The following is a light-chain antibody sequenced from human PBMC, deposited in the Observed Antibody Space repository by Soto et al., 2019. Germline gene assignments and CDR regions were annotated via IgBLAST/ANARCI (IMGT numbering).Light chain of an antibody. Sequence: EIVLTQSPGTLSLSPGERATLSCRASQSVTNNYLAWYQQKPGLAPRLLIYGASSRATGIPDRFSGSGSGTESTLTISRLEPEDFAVFYCQQYGGSPRTFGQGTRVEI. CDR1: QSVTNNY. V-gene: IGKV3-20*01. J-gene: IGKJ1*01. CDR2: GAS. CDR3: QQYGGSPRT.